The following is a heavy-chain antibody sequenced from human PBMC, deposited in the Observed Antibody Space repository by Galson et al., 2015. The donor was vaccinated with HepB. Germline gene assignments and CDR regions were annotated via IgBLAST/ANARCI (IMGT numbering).Heavy chain of an antibody. CDR2: SLYTGSA. J-gene: IGHJ5*02. Sequence: ETLSLTCTISGGSISTRRYYWAWIRQSPGKGLEWLGSSLYTGSAYYNPSLKSRVVVSVDTSDNQFYLRLTSVTAADTAVYYCAGGKYDSTWYSNTNWFDPWGQGTQVVVSS. V-gene: IGHV4-39*01. CDR3: AGGKYDSTWYSNTNWFDP. D-gene: IGHD6-13*01. CDR1: GGSISTRRYY.